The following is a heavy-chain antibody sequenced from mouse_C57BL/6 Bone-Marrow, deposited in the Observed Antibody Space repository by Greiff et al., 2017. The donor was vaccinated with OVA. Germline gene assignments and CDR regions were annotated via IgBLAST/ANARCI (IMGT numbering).Heavy chain of an antibody. CDR3: AYYGSSYVGYFDV. CDR2: INPNNGGT. D-gene: IGHD1-1*01. CDR1: GYTFTDYY. V-gene: IGHV1-26*01. Sequence: EVQLQQSGPELVKPGASVKISCKASGYTFTDYYMNWVKQSHGKSLEWIGDINPNNGGTSYNQKFKGKATLTVDKSSSTAYMELRSLTSEDSAVYYCAYYGSSYVGYFDVWGTGTTVTVSS. J-gene: IGHJ1*03.